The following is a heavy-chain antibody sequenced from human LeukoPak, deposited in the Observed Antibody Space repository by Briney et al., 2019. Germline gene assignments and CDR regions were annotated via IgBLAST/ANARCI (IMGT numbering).Heavy chain of an antibody. CDR2: IRSNSDGGTI. Sequence: PGGSLRLSCATSGFTFTNAWMNWVRQAPGKGLEWGGRIRSNSDGGTIDYAAPVKGRFTLSRDDTKNTLYLQMNSLQTEDTAVYYCATDFYDSTWGQGTLVTVSS. CDR3: ATDFYDST. J-gene: IGHJ5*02. CDR1: GFTFTNAW. V-gene: IGHV3-15*07. D-gene: IGHD3-22*01.